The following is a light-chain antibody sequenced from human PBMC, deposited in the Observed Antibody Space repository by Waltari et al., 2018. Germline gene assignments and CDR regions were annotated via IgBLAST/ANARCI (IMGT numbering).Light chain of an antibody. V-gene: IGLV7-46*01. J-gene: IGLJ2*01. CDR3: MLSYGAVRV. CDR1: TGAVTTGHY. CDR2: DST. Sequence: QAVVTQEPSLTVSPGGTVTLTCGSSTGAVTTGHYPYWFQQKPGEAPTTLIFDSTNTHSQTPARFSGALLGGKAALTLSGALPEDEAAYYCMLSYGAVRVFGGGTKLTVL.